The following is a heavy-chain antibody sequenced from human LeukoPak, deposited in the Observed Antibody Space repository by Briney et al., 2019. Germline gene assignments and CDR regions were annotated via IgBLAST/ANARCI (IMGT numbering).Heavy chain of an antibody. CDR1: TFTFSSHW. V-gene: IGHV3-74*01. J-gene: IGHJ4*02. Sequence: GGSLRLSCVASTFTFSSHWMHWVRQAPGKGLVWVSRINPDGSATSYADSVRGRFTISRGNAKDTLYLQMNSLRAEDTAVYYCTRSLDYWGQGTLVTVSS. D-gene: IGHD2-15*01. CDR2: INPDGSAT. CDR3: TRSLDY.